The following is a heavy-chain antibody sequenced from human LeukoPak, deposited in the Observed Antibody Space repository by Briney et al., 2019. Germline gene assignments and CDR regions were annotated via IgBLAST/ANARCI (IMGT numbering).Heavy chain of an antibody. CDR1: GGSFSGYY. D-gene: IGHD5-18*01. CDR3: ARLRGLYTAMVGY. Sequence: RSETVPLTCAVYGGSFSGYYWSWTRQPPGKGLEWIGEINHSGSTNNNTSLKRRVTISVDTSKNQFSLKLSSVTAADTAVYYCARLRGLYTAMVGYWGQGTLVTVSS. V-gene: IGHV4-34*01. CDR2: INHSGST. J-gene: IGHJ4*02.